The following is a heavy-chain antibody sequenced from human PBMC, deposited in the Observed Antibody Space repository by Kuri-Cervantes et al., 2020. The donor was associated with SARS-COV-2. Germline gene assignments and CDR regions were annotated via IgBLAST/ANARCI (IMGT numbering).Heavy chain of an antibody. D-gene: IGHD3-22*01. V-gene: IGHV3-30*18. Sequence: GESLKISCAASGFNFSRTDMHWVRQAPGKGLEWVAVISYDGSNKYYADSVKGRFTISRDNSKNTLYLQMNSLRAEDTAVYYCAKDRTRNTYYYDSSGYYYGGFDAFDIWGQGTMVTVSS. CDR2: ISYDGSNK. J-gene: IGHJ3*02. CDR3: AKDRTRNTYYYDSSGYYYGGFDAFDI. CDR1: GFNFSRTD.